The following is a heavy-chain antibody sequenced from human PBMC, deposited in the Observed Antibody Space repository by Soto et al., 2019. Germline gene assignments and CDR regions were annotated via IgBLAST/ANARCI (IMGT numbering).Heavy chain of an antibody. CDR1: GFTFSSYS. Sequence: GGSLRLSCAASGFTFSSYSMNWVRQAPGKGLEWVSYISSSSSTIYYADSVKGRFTISRDNAKNSLYLQMNSLRDEDTAVYYCARVSGYDFWSGGDYFDYWGQGTLVTVSS. CDR2: ISSSSSTI. CDR3: ARVSGYDFWSGGDYFDY. V-gene: IGHV3-48*02. J-gene: IGHJ4*02. D-gene: IGHD3-3*01.